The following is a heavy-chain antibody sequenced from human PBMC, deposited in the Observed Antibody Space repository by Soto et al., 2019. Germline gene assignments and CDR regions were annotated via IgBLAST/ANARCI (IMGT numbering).Heavy chain of an antibody. V-gene: IGHV3-23*01. D-gene: IGHD2-2*01. J-gene: IGHJ4*02. CDR2: ISGSGGST. Sequence: EVQLLESGGGLVQPGGSLRLSCAASGFTFSSYAMSWVRQAPGKGLEWVSAISGSGGSTYYADSVKGRFTISRDNSKNTLYLQMNSLRAEDTAVHYCAHARDIVVVPAAMGYWGQGTLVTVSS. CDR3: AHARDIVVVPAAMGY. CDR1: GFTFSSYA.